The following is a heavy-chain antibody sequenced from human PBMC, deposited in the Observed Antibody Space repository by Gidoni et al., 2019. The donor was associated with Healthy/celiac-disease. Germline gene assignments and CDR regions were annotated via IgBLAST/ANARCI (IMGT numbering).Heavy chain of an antibody. J-gene: IGHJ4*02. D-gene: IGHD5-18*01. CDR2: IHGDGSST. Sequence: EVQLVESGGGLVQPGGSMRLSCAASGFTFSSYWMHWVRQAPGKGLVWVSRIHGDGSSTSYADSVKGRFTISRDNAKNTLYLQMNSLRAENTAVYYCARVVDTAMAFMDYWGQGTLVTVSS. V-gene: IGHV3-74*01. CDR3: ARVVDTAMAFMDY. CDR1: GFTFSSYW.